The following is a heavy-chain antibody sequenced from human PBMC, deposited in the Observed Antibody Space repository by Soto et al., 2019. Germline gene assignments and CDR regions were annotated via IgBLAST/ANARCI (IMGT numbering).Heavy chain of an antibody. D-gene: IGHD3-22*01. J-gene: IGHJ6*02. CDR1: GYTFTSYG. V-gene: IGHV1-18*04. Sequence: ASVKVSCKASGYTFTSYGISWVRQAPGQGLEWMGWISAYNGNTNYAQKLQGRVTMTTDSSTSTAYMELRSLRSDDTAVYYYARDLYYDSSGYYYFLTPTSFYYYYGMDVWGQGTTVTVSS. CDR3: ARDLYYDSSGYYYFLTPTSFYYYYGMDV. CDR2: ISAYNGNT.